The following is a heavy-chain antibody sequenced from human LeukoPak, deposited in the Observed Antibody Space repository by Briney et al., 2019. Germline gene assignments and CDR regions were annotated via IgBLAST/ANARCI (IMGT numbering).Heavy chain of an antibody. D-gene: IGHD3-10*01. V-gene: IGHV4-38-2*01. CDR2: IYHSGST. CDR3: ARLSLGSGGFYFDY. Sequence: SETLSLTCAVSGYSISSGYYWGWIRQPPGKGLEWIGSIYHSGSTYYDPSLKSRVTISVDTSKNQFSLKLSSVTAADTAVYYCARLSLGSGGFYFDYWGQGTLVTVSS. J-gene: IGHJ4*02. CDR1: GYSISSGYY.